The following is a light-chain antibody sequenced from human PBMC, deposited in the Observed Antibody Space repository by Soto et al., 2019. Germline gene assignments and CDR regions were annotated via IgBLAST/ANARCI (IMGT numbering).Light chain of an antibody. J-gene: IGKJ3*01. CDR1: QSVGSNY. V-gene: IGKV3-20*01. CDR2: GAS. CDR3: QQYTTSPFT. Sequence: EIVLTQSPGTLSLSPGERATLYCRASQSVGSNYLAWYQQKPGQAPRVLIYGASSRAPGIPDRFSGSGSGADFTLTISRLEPEDFAVYYCQQYTTSPFTVGPGTKVDI.